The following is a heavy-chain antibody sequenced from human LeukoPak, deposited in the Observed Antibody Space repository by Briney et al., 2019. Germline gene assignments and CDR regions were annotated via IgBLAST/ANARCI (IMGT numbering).Heavy chain of an antibody. CDR1: GYTFTSYD. CDR3: ARGRVAARPGVTDFDY. V-gene: IGHV1-8*03. J-gene: IGHJ4*02. CDR2: MNPNSGNT. Sequence: GASVKVSCKASGYTFTSYDINWVRQATGQGLEWMGWMNPNSGNTGYAQKFQGRVTITRNTSISTAYMKLSSLRSEDTAVYYCARGRVAARPGVTDFDYWGQGTLVTVSS. D-gene: IGHD6-6*01.